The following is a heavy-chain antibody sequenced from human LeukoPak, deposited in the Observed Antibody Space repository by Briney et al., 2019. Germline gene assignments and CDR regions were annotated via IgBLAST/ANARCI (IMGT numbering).Heavy chain of an antibody. CDR2: IYHSGST. CDR1: GYSISSGYY. J-gene: IGHJ4*02. Sequence: SETLSLTCTVSGYSISSGYYWGWIRQPPGKGLEWIGSIYHSGSTYYNPSLKSRVTISVDTSKNQFSLRLSSVTAADTAMYYCAKSGGYGLIDYWGQGTLVTVSS. V-gene: IGHV4-38-2*02. CDR3: AKSGGYGLIDY. D-gene: IGHD1-26*01.